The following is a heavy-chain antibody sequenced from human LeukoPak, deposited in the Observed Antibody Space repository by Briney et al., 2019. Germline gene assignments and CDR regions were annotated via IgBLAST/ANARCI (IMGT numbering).Heavy chain of an antibody. CDR2: IKSKTDGETT. J-gene: IGHJ3*01. D-gene: IGHD2-2*01. V-gene: IGHV3-15*01. CDR3: TKERYCASATCPGAFDL. CDR1: GITLTYDW. Sequence: PGGSLRLSCAASGITLTYDWMSWARQAPGKGLEWVGRIKSKTDGETTDYAAPVKGRFTVSRDDSKNMVALQMNSLKTEDTAVYYCTKERYCASATCPGAFDLWGQGTMVTVSS.